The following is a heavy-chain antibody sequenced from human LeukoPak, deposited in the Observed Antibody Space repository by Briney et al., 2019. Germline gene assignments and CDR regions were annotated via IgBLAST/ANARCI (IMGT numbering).Heavy chain of an antibody. Sequence: GGSLRLSCAASGFTFSNYAMSWVRQAPGKGLEWVANIKQDGSEKYYVDSVKGRFTISRDNAKNSLYLQMNSLRAEDTAVYYCARDRYSFEYWGQGTLVTVSS. D-gene: IGHD4-11*01. CDR2: IKQDGSEK. CDR1: GFTFSNYA. CDR3: ARDRYSFEY. J-gene: IGHJ4*02. V-gene: IGHV3-7*01.